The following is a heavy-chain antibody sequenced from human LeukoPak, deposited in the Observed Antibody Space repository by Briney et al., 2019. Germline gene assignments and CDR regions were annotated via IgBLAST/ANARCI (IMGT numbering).Heavy chain of an antibody. CDR3: ARAPSGAARRVFYGMDV. J-gene: IGHJ6*02. CDR1: GYTFTSYD. Sequence: VASVKVSCKASGYTFTSYDINWARQAPGQGLEWMGWMNPNSGNTGYAQKFQGRVTMTRNTSISTAYMELSSLRSEDTAVYYCARAPSGAARRVFYGMDVWGQGTTVTVSS. D-gene: IGHD6-6*01. CDR2: MNPNSGNT. V-gene: IGHV1-8*01.